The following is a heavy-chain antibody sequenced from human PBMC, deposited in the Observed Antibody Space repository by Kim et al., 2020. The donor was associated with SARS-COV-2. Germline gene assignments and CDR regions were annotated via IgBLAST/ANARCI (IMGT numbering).Heavy chain of an antibody. CDR3: ARVMDYGDYPFDY. J-gene: IGHJ4*02. V-gene: IGHV5-10-1*01. D-gene: IGHD4-17*01. Sequence: NYHPPFQGHVTFAVDKSISTAFLQWSSLEDSDTAMYYCARVMDYGDYPFDYWGQGTLVTVSS.